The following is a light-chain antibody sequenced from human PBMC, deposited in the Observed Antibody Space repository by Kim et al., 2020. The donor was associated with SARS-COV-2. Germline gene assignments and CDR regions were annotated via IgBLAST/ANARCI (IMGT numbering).Light chain of an antibody. CDR2: WAS. CDR1: QSVFYSSNNKNY. V-gene: IGKV4-1*01. Sequence: DIVMTQSPDSLAVSLGERATINCKSSQSVFYSSNNKNYLAWYQQKPGQPPKLLIYWASTRESGVPDRFSGSGSGTDFTLTISSLQAEDVAVYYCQHYYSSPGFTFGPGTKVDIK. CDR3: QHYYSSPGFT. J-gene: IGKJ3*01.